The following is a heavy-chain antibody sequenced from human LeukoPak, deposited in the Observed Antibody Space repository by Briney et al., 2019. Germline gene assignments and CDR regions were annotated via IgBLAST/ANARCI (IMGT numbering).Heavy chain of an antibody. J-gene: IGHJ4*02. D-gene: IGHD3-9*01. CDR1: GFTFDDYA. CDR3: AKDIRPYDILTGYYNY. CDR2: ISWNSGSI. Sequence: GGSLRLSCAASGFTFDDYAIHWVQQAPGKGLEWISGISWNSGSIGYADSVKGRFTISRDNAKNSLYLQMNSLRAEDTALYYCAKDIRPYDILTGYYNYWGQGTLVTVSS. V-gene: IGHV3-9*01.